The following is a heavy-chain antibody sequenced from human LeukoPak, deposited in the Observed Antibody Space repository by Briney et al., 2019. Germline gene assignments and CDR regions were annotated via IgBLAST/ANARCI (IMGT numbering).Heavy chain of an antibody. V-gene: IGHV1-69*05. CDR2: IIPIFGTA. D-gene: IGHD3-22*01. CDR1: GGTFSSYA. Sequence: SVKVSCKASGGTFSSYAISWVRQAPGQGLEWMGGIIPIFGTANYAQKFQGRVTITTDESTSTAYMELSSLRSEDTAVYYCASNRSGYGIYYFDCWGQGTLVTVSS. J-gene: IGHJ4*02. CDR3: ASNRSGYGIYYFDC.